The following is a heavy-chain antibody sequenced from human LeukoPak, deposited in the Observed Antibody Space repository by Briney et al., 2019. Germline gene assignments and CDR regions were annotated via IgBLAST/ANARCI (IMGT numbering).Heavy chain of an antibody. J-gene: IGHJ4*02. CDR3: SRGRYVYGDLNFDC. V-gene: IGHV1-69*06. Sequence: ASVKVSCKASGGTFSSYAISWVRQAPGQGREWMGGIIPIFGTANYAQKFQGRVTITADKSTSTAYIELSSLRSEDTAVYYCSRGRYVYGDLNFDCWGEGTPVTVSS. CDR1: GGTFSSYA. D-gene: IGHD4-17*01. CDR2: IIPIFGTA.